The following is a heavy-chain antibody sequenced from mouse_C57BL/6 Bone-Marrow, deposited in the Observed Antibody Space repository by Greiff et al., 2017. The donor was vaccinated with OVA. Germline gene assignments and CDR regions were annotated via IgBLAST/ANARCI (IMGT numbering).Heavy chain of an antibody. CDR3: AREPGGSNYVVFAY. D-gene: IGHD2-5*01. J-gene: IGHJ3*01. CDR2: IYTRSGNT. Sequence: VQLQESGAELARPAASVTLSCKASGYSFTSYGISWVKQRTGRGLEGIGEIYTRSGNTYYNEKFKGKATLTADTSSRTSYMELRSLTSEYSAFDCCAREPGGSNYVVFAYWGQGTLVSDSA. V-gene: IGHV1-81*01. CDR1: GYSFTSYG.